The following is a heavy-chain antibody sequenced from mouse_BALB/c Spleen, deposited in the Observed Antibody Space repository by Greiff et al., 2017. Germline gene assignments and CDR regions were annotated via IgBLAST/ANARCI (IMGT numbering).Heavy chain of an antibody. Sequence: DVQLVESGGGLVKPGGSLKLSCAASGFTFSDYYMYWVRQTPEKRLEWVATISDGGSYTYYPDSVKGRFTISRDNAKNNLYLQMSSLKSEDTAMYYCARTMITTGYAMDYWGQGTSVTVSS. CDR3: ARTMITTGYAMDY. D-gene: IGHD2-4*01. J-gene: IGHJ4*01. V-gene: IGHV5-4*02. CDR2: ISDGGSYT. CDR1: GFTFSDYY.